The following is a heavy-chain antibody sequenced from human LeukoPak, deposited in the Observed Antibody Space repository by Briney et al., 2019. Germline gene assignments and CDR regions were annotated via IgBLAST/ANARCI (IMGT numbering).Heavy chain of an antibody. V-gene: IGHV1-18*01. CDR1: GYTFTSYG. CDR2: ISAYNGNT. D-gene: IGHD3-3*01. CDR3: ARDFWSGYYNISNYYYYYMDV. J-gene: IGHJ6*03. Sequence: RASVKVSCKASGYTFTSYGISWVRQAPGQGLEWMGWISAYNGNTNYAQKLQGRVTMTTDTSTSTAYMELRSLRSDDTAVYYCARDFWSGYYNISNYYYYYMDVWGKGTTVTVSS.